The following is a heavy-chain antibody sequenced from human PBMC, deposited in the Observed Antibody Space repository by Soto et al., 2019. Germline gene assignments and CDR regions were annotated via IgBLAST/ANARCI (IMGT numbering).Heavy chain of an antibody. V-gene: IGHV4-4*02. D-gene: IGHD6-13*01. CDR2: IYHSGST. J-gene: IGHJ3*02. CDR1: GGSISSSNW. CDR3: ARVEGIAAGYGAFDI. Sequence: QVQLQESGPGLVKPSGALSLTCAVSGGSISSSNWWSWVRQPPGKGLEWIGEIYHSGSTNYNPSLKSRVTIXXDXSXXQFSLKLSSVTAADTAVYYCARVEGIAAGYGAFDIWGQGTMVTVSS.